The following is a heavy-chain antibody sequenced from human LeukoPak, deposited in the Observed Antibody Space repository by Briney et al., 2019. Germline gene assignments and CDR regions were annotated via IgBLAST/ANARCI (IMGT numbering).Heavy chain of an antibody. CDR1: GYTFTGYY. J-gene: IGHJ4*02. CDR3: ARATAYCSGGSCYSVLFAFDY. CDR2: IYPNSGGT. Sequence: GASVKVSCKASGYTFTGYYMHWVRQAPGQGLEWMGWIYPNSGGTNYAQKFQGRVTMTRDTSISTAYMELSRLRSEDTAVYYCARATAYCSGGSCYSVLFAFDYWGQGTLVTVSS. D-gene: IGHD2-15*01. V-gene: IGHV1-2*02.